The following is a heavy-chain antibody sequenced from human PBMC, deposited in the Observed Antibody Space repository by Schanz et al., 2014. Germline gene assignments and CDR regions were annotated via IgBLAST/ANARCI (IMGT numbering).Heavy chain of an antibody. CDR2: IKQDESEK. J-gene: IGHJ5*02. V-gene: IGHV3-7*01. CDR1: GFTFSSYD. D-gene: IGHD1-1*01. CDR3: ARGRVLES. Sequence: VQLVESGGGVVQPGRSLRLSCVASGFTFSSYDVFWVRQAPGKGLEWVVNIKQDESEKYYVDSVKGRFTISRDNAKNSLFLQMNSLRPEDTAVYYCARGRVLESWGQGTLVTVSS.